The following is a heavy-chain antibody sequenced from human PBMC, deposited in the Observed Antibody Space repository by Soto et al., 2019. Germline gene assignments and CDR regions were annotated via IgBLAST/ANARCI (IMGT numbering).Heavy chain of an antibody. CDR3: AREYSSGESYYYYYMDV. V-gene: IGHV3-23*01. Sequence: GGSLILSCAASGFTFISYVMSWVRQAPGKGLEWVSAISVSGDNTYYADSVKGRFSISRDNSKNTLYLQMNSLRAEDTAVYYCAREYSSGESYYYYYMDVWGKGTTVTVSS. D-gene: IGHD6-19*01. CDR2: ISVSGDNT. CDR1: GFTFISYV. J-gene: IGHJ6*03.